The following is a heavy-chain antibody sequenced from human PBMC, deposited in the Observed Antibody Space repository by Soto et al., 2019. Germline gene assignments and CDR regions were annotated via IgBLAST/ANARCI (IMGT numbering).Heavy chain of an antibody. J-gene: IGHJ6*02. D-gene: IGHD6-19*01. V-gene: IGHV3-30-3*01. Sequence: SLRLSCAASGFTFSSYAMHWVRQAPGKGLEWGAVISYDGSNKYYADSVKGRFTISRDNSKNTLYLQMNSLRAEDTAGYYCARDKAVAPAYYYYGMDVGGQGTTVT. CDR2: ISYDGSNK. CDR1: GFTFSSYA. CDR3: ARDKAVAPAYYYYGMDV.